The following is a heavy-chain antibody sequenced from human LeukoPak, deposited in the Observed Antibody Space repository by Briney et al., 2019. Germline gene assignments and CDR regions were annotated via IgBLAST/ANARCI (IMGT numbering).Heavy chain of an antibody. CDR3: ARDEGIVRAMISKAVAL. Sequence: GGSLRLLCIASGFSYSIYNINCVRHARGKGLVWVSSISDSSSHIHYGHSVKGRFTISRDNAKSSVFLQMNSLRVEDTAVYYCARDEGIVRAMISKAVALWGPGTLVIV. CDR1: GFSYSIYN. CDR2: ISDSSSHI. V-gene: IGHV3-21*01. J-gene: IGHJ4*02. D-gene: IGHD1-26*01.